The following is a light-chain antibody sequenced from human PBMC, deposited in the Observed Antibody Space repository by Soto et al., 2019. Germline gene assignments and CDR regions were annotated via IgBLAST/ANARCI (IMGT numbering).Light chain of an antibody. Sequence: QSVLTQPASVSGSPGQSITISCPGTSSDVGSYNLVSWYQQHPGKAPKLIIYEVSKRSSGISNRFSGSKSGNTASLTISGLQVADETDCYCWSYVVIDTKVFGTGTRSPS. CDR2: EVS. CDR3: WSYVVIDTKV. CDR1: SSDVGSYNL. J-gene: IGLJ1*01. V-gene: IGLV2-23*02.